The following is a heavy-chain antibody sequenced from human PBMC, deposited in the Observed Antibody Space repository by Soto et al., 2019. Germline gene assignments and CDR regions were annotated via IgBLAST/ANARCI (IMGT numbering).Heavy chain of an antibody. CDR2: ISGSGGST. D-gene: IGHD3-3*01. J-gene: IGHJ4*02. CDR1: GFTFSSYA. CDR3: ADSYDFWSGYYFDY. V-gene: IGHV3-23*01. Sequence: GGSLRLSCAASGFTFSSYAMSWVRQAPGKGLEWVSAISGSGGSTYYADSVKGRFTISRDNSKNTLYLQMNSLRAEDTAVYYCADSYDFWSGYYFDYWGQGTLVTVSS.